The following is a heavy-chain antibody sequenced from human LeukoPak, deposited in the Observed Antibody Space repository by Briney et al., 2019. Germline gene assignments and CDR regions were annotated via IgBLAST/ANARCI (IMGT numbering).Heavy chain of an antibody. CDR2: ISGYDGAT. J-gene: IGHJ4*02. D-gene: IGHD3-22*01. CDR3: ARGSSRYYYDSSGYYSLFDY. V-gene: IGHV1-18*01. CDR1: GYTFTSYG. Sequence: ASVKVSCKASGYTFTSYGVSWVRQAPGQGLEWMGWISGYDGATNYAQKFQGRVTMTTDTSTTTAYMELRSLTSDDTAVYHCARGSSRYYYDSSGYYSLFDYWGQGTLVTVSS.